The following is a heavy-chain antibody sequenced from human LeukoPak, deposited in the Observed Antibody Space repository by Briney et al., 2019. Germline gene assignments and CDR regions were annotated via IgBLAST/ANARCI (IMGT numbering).Heavy chain of an antibody. J-gene: IGHJ6*02. Sequence: PGGSLRLSCAASGFTVSSNYMSWVRQAPGKGLEWVSGIYSGGSTYYADSVKGRFTISRDHSKNTLYLQMNSLRAEDTAVYYCAAGVGHYYDSSGYPYYYYYGMDVWGQGTTVTVSS. D-gene: IGHD3-22*01. CDR1: GFTVSSNY. CDR2: IYSGGST. V-gene: IGHV3-53*01. CDR3: AAGVGHYYDSSGYPYYYYYGMDV.